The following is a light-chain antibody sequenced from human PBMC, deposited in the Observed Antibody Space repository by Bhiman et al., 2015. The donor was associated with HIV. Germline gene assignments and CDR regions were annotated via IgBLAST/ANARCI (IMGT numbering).Light chain of an antibody. V-gene: IGLV2-14*03. CDR1: SNNIGNYNY. J-gene: IGLJ1*01. CDR2: DVS. CDR3: SSYISSSTYV. Sequence: QSALTQPASVSGSPGQSITISCTGTSNNIGNYNYVSWYQHHPGKVPKLMIYDVSQRPSGVSNRFSGSKSGNTASLTISGLQAEDEADYYCSSYISSSTYVFGTGTRVTVL.